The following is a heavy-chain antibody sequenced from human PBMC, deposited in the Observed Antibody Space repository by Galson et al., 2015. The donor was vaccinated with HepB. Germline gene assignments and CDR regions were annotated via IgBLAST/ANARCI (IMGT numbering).Heavy chain of an antibody. CDR3: AKLSIEWRRFANNDY. D-gene: IGHD5-12*01. J-gene: IGHJ4*02. V-gene: IGHV3-30*02. CDR2: MRFDGSYK. Sequence: SLRLSCAASGLSLSNYDMHWVRQAPGKGLEWVAFMRFDGSYKFYAESVKGRFTVSRDNSKNTLFLQMNSLRPEDTAVYYCAKLSIEWRRFANNDYWGQGTLGAVSS. CDR1: GLSLSNYD.